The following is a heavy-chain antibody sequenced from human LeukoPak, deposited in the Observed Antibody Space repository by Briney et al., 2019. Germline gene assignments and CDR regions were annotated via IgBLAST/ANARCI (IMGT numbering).Heavy chain of an antibody. CDR2: ISGSGGST. V-gene: IGHV3-23*01. CDR1: GFTFSSYA. J-gene: IGHJ4*02. Sequence: GGSLRLSRAASGFTFSSYAMSWVRQAPGKGLEWVSAISGSGGSTYYADSVKGRFTISRDNSKNTLYLQMNSLRAEDTAVYYCAKDKRFLEWLFPVWGQGTLVTVSS. CDR3: AKDKRFLEWLFPV. D-gene: IGHD3-3*01.